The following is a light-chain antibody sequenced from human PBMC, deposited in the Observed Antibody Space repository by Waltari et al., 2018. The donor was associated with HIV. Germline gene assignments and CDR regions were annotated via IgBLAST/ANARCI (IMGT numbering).Light chain of an antibody. CDR1: TFPKTN. Sequence: SYELTQPPSVSVSPGQTARITCSGDTFPKTNAHRYQQKSGQAPVLVIYEDIKRPSGIPERFSGSSSGTMAILTISGAQVEDEADYYCYSTESNGNHRVFGGGTKLTVL. CDR3: YSTESNGNHRV. CDR2: EDI. V-gene: IGLV3-10*01. J-gene: IGLJ3*02.